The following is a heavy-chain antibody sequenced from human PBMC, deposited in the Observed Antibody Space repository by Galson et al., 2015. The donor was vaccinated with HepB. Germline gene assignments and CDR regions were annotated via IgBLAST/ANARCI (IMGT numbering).Heavy chain of an antibody. V-gene: IGHV2-5*01. J-gene: IGHJ5*02. Sequence: PALVKPTQTLTLTCTFSGFSLSTSGVGVGWIRQPPGKALEWLALIYWNDDKRYSPSLKSRLTITKDTSKNQVVLTMTNMDPVDTATYYCAHSSLWFGELFIDPWGQGTLVTVSS. CDR2: IYWNDDK. CDR3: AHSSLWFGELFIDP. CDR1: GFSLSTSGVG. D-gene: IGHD3-10*01.